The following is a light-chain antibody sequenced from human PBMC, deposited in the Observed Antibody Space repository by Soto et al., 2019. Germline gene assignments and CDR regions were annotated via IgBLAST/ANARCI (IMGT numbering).Light chain of an antibody. CDR2: KTS. Sequence: DIHMTQSLSTLSASVGDRVTITCRASQSLIMWLAWYQQKPGKAPNLLIYKTSSLESGVPSRFSGSGSGTEFTLTISSLQPDDFATYYCQHWTDYSWTFGQGTKVEVK. CDR3: QHWTDYSWT. J-gene: IGKJ1*01. V-gene: IGKV1-5*03. CDR1: QSLIMW.